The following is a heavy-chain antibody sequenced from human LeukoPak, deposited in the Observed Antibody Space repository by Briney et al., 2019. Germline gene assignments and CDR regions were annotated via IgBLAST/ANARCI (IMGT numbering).Heavy chain of an antibody. CDR2: IYYSGST. CDR3: AGSNFTLRYFDWYQNAFDI. V-gene: IGHV4-59*01. J-gene: IGHJ3*02. Sequence: SETLSLTCTVSGGSISSYYWSWIRQPPGKGLEWIGYIYYSGSTNYNPSLKSRVTISVDPSKDQSPLTLSSVTAADTAVYYCAGSNFTLRYFDWYQNAFDIWGQGTMVTVSS. CDR1: GGSISSYY. D-gene: IGHD3-9*01.